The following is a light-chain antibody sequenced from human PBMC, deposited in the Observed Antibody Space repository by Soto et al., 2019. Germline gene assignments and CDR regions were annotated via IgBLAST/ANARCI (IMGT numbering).Light chain of an antibody. CDR2: GGS. J-gene: IGKJ4*01. Sequence: EIVLTQSPGTLSLSPGERATLSCRASQTVTSSYLAWYQQKPGQAPRLLVFGGSSRATGISDRFRGVGSGTSFTLTISRLEPEDSAVYYCQQYGSSPLTFGGGTKVEI. CDR3: QQYGSSPLT. CDR1: QTVTSSY. V-gene: IGKV3-20*01.